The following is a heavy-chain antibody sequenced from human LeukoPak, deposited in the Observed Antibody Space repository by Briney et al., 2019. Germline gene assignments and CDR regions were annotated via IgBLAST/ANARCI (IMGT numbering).Heavy chain of an antibody. CDR3: ARACSSTSCYAAFDI. CDR1: GYTFTGYY. Sequence: ASVKVSCKASGYTFTGYYMHWVRQAPGQGLEWMGWINPNSGGTNYAQKFQGRVTMTRDTSISTAYMELSRLRSDDTAVYYCARACSSTSCYAAFDIWGQGTMVNVSS. J-gene: IGHJ3*02. D-gene: IGHD2-2*01. V-gene: IGHV1-2*02. CDR2: INPNSGGT.